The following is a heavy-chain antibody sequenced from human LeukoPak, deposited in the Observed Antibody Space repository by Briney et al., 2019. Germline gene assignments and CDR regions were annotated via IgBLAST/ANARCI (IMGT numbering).Heavy chain of an antibody. J-gene: IGHJ2*01. D-gene: IGHD5-18*01. V-gene: IGHV1-2*02. CDR3: ARVNDDTSMVHWYFDL. Sequence: ASVKVSCKASGYSFTAYYIHWLRQAPGLGLEWMGWINPNSGGANYAQKFRGRLTMTRDTSISTAYMELSNLRSDDTAVYYCARVNDDTSMVHWYFDLWGRGTLVTVSS. CDR1: GYSFTAYY. CDR2: INPNSGGA.